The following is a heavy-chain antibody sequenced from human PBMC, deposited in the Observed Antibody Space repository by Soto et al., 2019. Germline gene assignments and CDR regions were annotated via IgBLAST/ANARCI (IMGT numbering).Heavy chain of an antibody. V-gene: IGHV4-4*07. Sequence: XETLSLTCTVADGFISSYYWNWIRQPAGKGLGWIGRVSTNGATNYNPSLESRGTMSVDTSKNQFSLNLTCVTAADTAVYVYERADPEIFPRPYALAAWAQEPTATV. D-gene: IGHD6-6*01. CDR3: ERADPEIFPRPYALAA. CDR2: VSTNGAT. CDR1: DGFISSYY. J-gene: IGHJ6*02.